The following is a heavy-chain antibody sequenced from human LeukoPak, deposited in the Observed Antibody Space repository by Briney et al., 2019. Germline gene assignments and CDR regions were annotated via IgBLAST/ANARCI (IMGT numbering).Heavy chain of an antibody. CDR3: ARAAGPNYFDY. CDR2: IYYSGST. J-gene: IGHJ4*02. V-gene: IGHV4-59*01. Sequence: SETLSLTCTVSGGSISTDSWNWIRQPPGKGLEWIGYIYYSGSTNYNPSLKSRVTISVDTSKNQFSLKLSSVTAADTAVCYCARAAGPNYFDYWGQGTLVTVSS. CDR1: GGSISTDS.